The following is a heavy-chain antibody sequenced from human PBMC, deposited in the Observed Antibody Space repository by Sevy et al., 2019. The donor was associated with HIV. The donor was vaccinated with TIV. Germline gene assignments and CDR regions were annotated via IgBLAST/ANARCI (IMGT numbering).Heavy chain of an antibody. D-gene: IGHD2-2*01. V-gene: IGHV3-23*01. Sequence: VGSLRLSCAASGFTFSSYAMSWVRQAPGKGLEWVSAISGSGGSTYYADSVKGRFTISRDNSKNTLYLQMNSLRAEDTAVYYCAKGEQLGYCSSTSCYRRGVTRKPYYYYGMDVWGQGTTVTVSS. J-gene: IGHJ6*02. CDR3: AKGEQLGYCSSTSCYRRGVTRKPYYYYGMDV. CDR2: ISGSGGST. CDR1: GFTFSSYA.